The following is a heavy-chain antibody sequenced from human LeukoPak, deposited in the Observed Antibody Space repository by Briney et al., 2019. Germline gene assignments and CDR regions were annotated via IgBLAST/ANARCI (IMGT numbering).Heavy chain of an antibody. CDR3: AKGSGINHYHWIDP. J-gene: IGHJ5*02. V-gene: IGHV3-23*01. CDR2: ISGGGGST. D-gene: IGHD1-14*01. CDR1: GFSFSSYA. Sequence: PGRSLRLSCAPSGFSFSSYAMHWVRQAPGKGLEWVSGISGGGGSTYYADSVKGRFTISRDNSKNTLYLQMDSLRAEDTALYYCAKGSGINHYHWIDPWGQGTLVTVSS.